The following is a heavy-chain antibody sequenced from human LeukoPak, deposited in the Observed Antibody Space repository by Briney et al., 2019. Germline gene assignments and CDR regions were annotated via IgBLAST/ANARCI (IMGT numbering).Heavy chain of an antibody. D-gene: IGHD2-15*01. Sequence: ASVKVSCKASGYTFTSYDINWVRQATGQGLEWMGWMNPNSGNTGYAQKFQDRVTMTRNTSISTAYMELSSLRSEDTAVYYCARGQDCSGGSCYSSIDYWGQGTLVTVCS. CDR1: GYTFTSYD. V-gene: IGHV1-8*01. CDR3: ARGQDCSGGSCYSSIDY. CDR2: MNPNSGNT. J-gene: IGHJ4*02.